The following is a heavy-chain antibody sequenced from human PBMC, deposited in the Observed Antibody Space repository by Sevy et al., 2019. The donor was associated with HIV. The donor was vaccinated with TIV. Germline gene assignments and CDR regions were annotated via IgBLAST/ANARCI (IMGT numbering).Heavy chain of an antibody. V-gene: IGHV3-30*18. CDR1: GFTFSSYG. J-gene: IGHJ6*02. CDR2: ISYDGSNK. D-gene: IGHD1-20*01. CDR3: AKDIKTYYYYGMDV. Sequence: GGSLRLSCAASGFTFSSYGMHWVRQAPGKGLEWVAVISYDGSNKYYADSVKGRFTISRDNSKNTLYLQMNSLRAEDPAVYYCAKDIKTYYYYGMDVWGQGTTVTVSS.